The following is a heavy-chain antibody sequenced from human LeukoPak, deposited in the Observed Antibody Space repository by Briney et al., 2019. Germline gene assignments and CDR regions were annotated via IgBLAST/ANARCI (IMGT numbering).Heavy chain of an antibody. CDR2: INPSGGTT. D-gene: IGHD5-24*01. Sequence: ASVKVSCKASGYTFTSYYIHWVRQAPGQGLEWMGIINPSGGTTTYAQKFQGRVTMTRDTSTSTVHMELSSLRSEDTTVYYCARAGGGDGYNYVYWGQGTLVTVSS. V-gene: IGHV1-46*01. CDR1: GYTFTSYY. J-gene: IGHJ4*02. CDR3: ARAGGGDGYNYVY.